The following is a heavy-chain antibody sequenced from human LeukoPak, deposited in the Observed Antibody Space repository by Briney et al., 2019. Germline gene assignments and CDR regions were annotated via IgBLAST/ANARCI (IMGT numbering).Heavy chain of an antibody. CDR3: ARDRFDDSNGYYYHYYYYMDV. V-gene: IGHV3-21*01. Sequence: GGSLRLSCAASGFTFSSYNMNWVRQAPGKGLEWVSSITSGSSYIYYAGSVKGRFTISRDNAKNSLYLQMNSLRAEDTAVYYCARDRFDDSNGYYYHYYYYMDVWGKGTTVTVSS. CDR1: GFTFSSYN. CDR2: ITSGSSYI. D-gene: IGHD3-22*01. J-gene: IGHJ6*03.